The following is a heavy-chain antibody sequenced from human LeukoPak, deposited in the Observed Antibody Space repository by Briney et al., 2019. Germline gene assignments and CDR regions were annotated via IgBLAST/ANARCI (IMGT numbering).Heavy chain of an antibody. J-gene: IGHJ3*02. V-gene: IGHV3-11*04. Sequence: PGGSLRLSCAASGFTFSDYYMSWIRQAPGKGLEWVSYISSSGSTIYYADSVKGRFTISRDNSKNTLYLQMNSLRAEDTAVYYCARDLHSGNYYDIQGVAFDIWGQGTMVTVSS. CDR2: ISSSGSTI. CDR3: ARDLHSGNYYDIQGVAFDI. D-gene: IGHD3-22*01. CDR1: GFTFSDYY.